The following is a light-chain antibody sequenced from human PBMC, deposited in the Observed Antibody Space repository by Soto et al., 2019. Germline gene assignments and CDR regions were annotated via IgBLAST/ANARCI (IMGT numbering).Light chain of an antibody. V-gene: IGKV1-5*01. CDR2: DAS. J-gene: IGKJ1*01. Sequence: IQMTQSPYTLSASVGDRVTITCRASQGISTWLAWYQQKPGTAPKLLIYDASSLESGVPSRFSGSGSGTEFTLTISSLQPDDYATYYCQQYSSYSRTFXQGTKADIK. CDR1: QGISTW. CDR3: QQYSSYSRT.